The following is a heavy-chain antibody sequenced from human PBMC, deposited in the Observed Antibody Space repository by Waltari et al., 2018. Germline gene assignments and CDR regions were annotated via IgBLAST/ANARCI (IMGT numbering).Heavy chain of an antibody. CDR1: GFTFSSYS. Sequence: EVQLVESGGGLVKPGGSLRLSCAASGFTFSSYSMNWVRRAPGKGLEWVSSISSSSSYIYYADSVKGRFTISRDNAKNSLYLQMNSLRAEDTAVYYCARDPCSGGSCPLSWGQGTLVTVSS. J-gene: IGHJ5*02. CDR2: ISSSSSYI. D-gene: IGHD2-15*01. CDR3: ARDPCSGGSCPLS. V-gene: IGHV3-21*01.